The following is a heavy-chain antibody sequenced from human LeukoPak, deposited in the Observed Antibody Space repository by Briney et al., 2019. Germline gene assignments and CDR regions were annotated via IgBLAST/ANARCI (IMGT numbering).Heavy chain of an antibody. Sequence: ASVKVSCTASGYTFTSYEINWVRQATGQGLEWMAGMNPNSGNTGYAQKFQGRVTMTRDTSISTAYMELSSLRSEDTAVYYCATLLAQTNWGQGTLVTVSS. CDR1: GYTFTSYE. D-gene: IGHD3-10*01. CDR2: MNPNSGNT. J-gene: IGHJ4*02. V-gene: IGHV1-8*01. CDR3: ATLLAQTN.